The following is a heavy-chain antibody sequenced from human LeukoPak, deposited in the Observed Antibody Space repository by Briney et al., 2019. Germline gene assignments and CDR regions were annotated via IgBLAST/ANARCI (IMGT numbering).Heavy chain of an antibody. D-gene: IGHD3-10*01. V-gene: IGHV3-7*03. Sequence: GGSLRLSCAASGFSFSSYWMSWVRQAPGKGLEWVANIKQDGGEKYYVDSVMGRFTISRDNARNSLSLQMNSLRAEDTAVFYCAKGDRFGSGSYPPHFDYWGQGTLVTVSS. CDR3: AKGDRFGSGSYPPHFDY. CDR2: IKQDGGEK. CDR1: GFSFSSYW. J-gene: IGHJ4*02.